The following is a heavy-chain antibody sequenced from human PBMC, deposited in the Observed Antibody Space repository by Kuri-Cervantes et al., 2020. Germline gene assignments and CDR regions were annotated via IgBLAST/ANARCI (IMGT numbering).Heavy chain of an antibody. CDR1: GYTFTSYD. CDR2: INPNSGAT. J-gene: IGHJ6*03. CDR3: AILSLVDVVTAMVSIHYYFFMDV. V-gene: IGHV1-2*02. D-gene: IGHD5-18*01. Sequence: ASVKVSCKASGYTFTSYDVSWVRQAPGQGLEWMGWINPNSGATNYAQKFQDRVTMTRDTSISTAYLELSRLRSDDTAVYYCAILSLVDVVTAMVSIHYYFFMDVWGKGTAVTVSS.